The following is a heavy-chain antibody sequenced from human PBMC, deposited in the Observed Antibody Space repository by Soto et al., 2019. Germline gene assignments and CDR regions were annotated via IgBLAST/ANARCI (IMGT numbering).Heavy chain of an antibody. D-gene: IGHD3-9*01. CDR1: GYTFTGYY. V-gene: IGHV1-2*04. CDR2: INPNSGGT. J-gene: IGHJ6*02. CDR3: ARDVSLRGYDILTGYYNYYYYYGMDV. Sequence: ASVKVSCKASGYTFTGYYMHWVRQAPGQGLEWMGWINPNSGGTNYAQKFQGWVTMTRDTSISTAYMELSRLRSDDTAVYYCARDVSLRGYDILTGYYNYYYYYGMDVWGQGTTVTVSS.